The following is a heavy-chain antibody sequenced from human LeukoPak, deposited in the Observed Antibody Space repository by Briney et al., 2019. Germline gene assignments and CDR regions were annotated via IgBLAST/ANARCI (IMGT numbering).Heavy chain of an antibody. V-gene: IGHV1-2*02. CDR3: ARDQGLTSHYASTHGDY. Sequence: ASVKVSCKASGYTFTCYYMHWVRQAPGQGLEWMGWINPNSGGTNYAQKFQGRVTMTRDTSISTAYMELSRLRSDDTAVYYCARDQGLTSHYASTHGDYWGQGTLVTVSS. CDR1: GYTFTCYY. J-gene: IGHJ4*02. D-gene: IGHD2-2*01. CDR2: INPNSGGT.